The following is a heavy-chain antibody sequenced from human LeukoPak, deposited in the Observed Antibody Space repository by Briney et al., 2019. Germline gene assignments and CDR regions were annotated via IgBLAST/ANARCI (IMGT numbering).Heavy chain of an antibody. V-gene: IGHV3-30-3*01. CDR1: GFTLSSYA. Sequence: PGGSLGLSCVTSGFTLSSYAIHWVRQAPGKGLEWVAVISGFGFSKYYADSVKGRFTICRDNSKNTVYLDINNLRTEDTAVYHCARWDSKAPIIDALFDNWGQGTLVTVSS. CDR3: ARWDSKAPIIDALFDN. CDR2: ISGFGFSK. J-gene: IGHJ4*02. D-gene: IGHD5-24*01.